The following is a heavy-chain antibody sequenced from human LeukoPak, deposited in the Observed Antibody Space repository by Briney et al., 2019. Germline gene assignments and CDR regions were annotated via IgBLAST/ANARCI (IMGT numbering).Heavy chain of an antibody. CDR2: ISGSGGST. J-gene: IGHJ4*02. CDR3: AKDGDYYDSSGYYLTLSYFDY. V-gene: IGHV3-23*01. Sequence: GGSLRLSCAASGFTFSSYWMHWVRQAPGKGLEWVSAISGSGGSTYYADSVKGRFTISRDNSKNTLYLQMNSLRAEDTAVYYCAKDGDYYDSSGYYLTLSYFDYWGQGTLVTVSS. D-gene: IGHD3-22*01. CDR1: GFTFSSYW.